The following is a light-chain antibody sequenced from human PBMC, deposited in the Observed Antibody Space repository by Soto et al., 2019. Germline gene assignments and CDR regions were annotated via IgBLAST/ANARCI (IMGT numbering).Light chain of an antibody. Sequence: QSALTQPPSASGSPGQSVTISCTGTSSDVGGYNYVSWYQQHPGKAPKLMIYDASKRPSGVPARFSGSKSGNTASLTVSGLQAEDEADYYCSSYAGTHIVFGTGTKVTVL. CDR2: DAS. V-gene: IGLV2-8*01. CDR3: SSYAGTHIV. CDR1: SSDVGGYNY. J-gene: IGLJ1*01.